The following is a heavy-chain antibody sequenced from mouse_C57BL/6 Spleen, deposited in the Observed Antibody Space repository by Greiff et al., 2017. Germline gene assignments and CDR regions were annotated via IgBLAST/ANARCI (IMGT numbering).Heavy chain of an antibody. CDR2: INPNNGGT. Sequence: VQLRQSGPELVKPGASVKISCKASGYTFTDYYMNWVKQSHGKSLEWIGDINPNNGGTSYNQKFKGKATLTVDKSSSTAYMELRSLTSEDSAVYYCSRCYGNSYYCDYWGQGTTLTVSS. D-gene: IGHD2-1*01. V-gene: IGHV1-26*01. J-gene: IGHJ2*01. CDR1: GYTFTDYY. CDR3: SRCYGNSYYCDY.